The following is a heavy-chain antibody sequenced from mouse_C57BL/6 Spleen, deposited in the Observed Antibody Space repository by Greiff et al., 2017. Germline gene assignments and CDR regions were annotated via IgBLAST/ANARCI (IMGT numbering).Heavy chain of an antibody. CDR1: GFTFSDYG. CDR2: ISSGSSTI. J-gene: IGHJ4*01. Sequence: EVKVVESGGGLVKPGGSLKLSCAASGFTFSDYGMHWVRQAPEKRLEWVAYISSGSSTIYYADTVKGRFTISTDNAKNTLFLQKTSLRSEDTAMYYCARLYSNYDYYAMDYWGQGTSVTVSS. CDR3: ARLYSNYDYYAMDY. D-gene: IGHD2-5*01. V-gene: IGHV5-17*01.